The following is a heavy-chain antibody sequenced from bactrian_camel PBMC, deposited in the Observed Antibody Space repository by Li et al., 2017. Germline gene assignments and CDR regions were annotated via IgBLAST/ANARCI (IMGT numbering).Heavy chain of an antibody. CDR3: AKVDYGGDSSDNY. Sequence: HVQLVESGGGSVQAGGSVRLSCVAHRFTAIFNCMAWFRQAPGKGLEWVSSINSGGSSTYYADSVKGRFTISRDNAKNTLYLQLNSLKTEDTAMYFCAKVDYGGDSSDNYWGQGTQVTVS. V-gene: IGHV3S1*01. CDR1: RFTAIFNC. CDR2: INSGGSST. J-gene: IGHJ4*01. D-gene: IGHD5*01.